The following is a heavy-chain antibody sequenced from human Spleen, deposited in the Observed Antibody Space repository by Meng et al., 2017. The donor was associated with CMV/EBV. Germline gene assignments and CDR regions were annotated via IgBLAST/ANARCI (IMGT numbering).Heavy chain of an antibody. CDR1: GSSFSSYS. D-gene: IGHD5-24*01. CDR2: ISGGSSYI. J-gene: IGHJ4*02. V-gene: IGHV3-21*01. CDR3: AKDLGDGYGADY. Sequence: GGSLRLSCAASGSSFSSYSMNWVRQAPGRGLEWVASISGGSSYIFYADSVKGRFTISRDNSKNTLYLQMNSLRAEDTAVYYCAKDLGDGYGADYWGQGTLVTVSS.